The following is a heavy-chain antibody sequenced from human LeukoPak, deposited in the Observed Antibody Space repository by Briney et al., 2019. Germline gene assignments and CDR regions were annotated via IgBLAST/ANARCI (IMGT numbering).Heavy chain of an antibody. Sequence: GGSLRLSCAASGFTFSSYEMNWVRQAPGKGLEWVSYISSSGSTKYYADSVKGRFTISRDNAKNSVILQMNSLRAEDTAVYYCARPEDMITFGGVMVLDAFDIWGQGTMVTVSS. CDR2: ISSSGSTK. V-gene: IGHV3-48*03. J-gene: IGHJ3*02. CDR3: ARPEDMITFGGVMVLDAFDI. CDR1: GFTFSSYE. D-gene: IGHD3-16*01.